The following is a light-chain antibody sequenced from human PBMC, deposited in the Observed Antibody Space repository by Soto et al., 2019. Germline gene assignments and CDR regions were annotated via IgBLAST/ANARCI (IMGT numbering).Light chain of an antibody. Sequence: EIVLTQSPGTLSLSPGERATLSCRASQSVRSNYLAWYQRKPGQAPRLLIYGASTRATGIQDRFSGTGSGTDFNLNISRLEPEDFAVYYCQQYGGSPYTVGQGTKLEIK. CDR3: QQYGGSPYT. J-gene: IGKJ2*01. V-gene: IGKV3-20*01. CDR2: GAS. CDR1: QSVRSNY.